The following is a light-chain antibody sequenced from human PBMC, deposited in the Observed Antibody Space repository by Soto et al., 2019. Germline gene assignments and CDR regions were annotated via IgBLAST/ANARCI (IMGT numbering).Light chain of an antibody. Sequence: QLVLTQSPSASASPGASVKLTCTLSSRHSTYAIAWHQHQADRGPRFLMKVNNDGTHIKGDGIPYRFSGSSSGAERYLTISSLQSEDEADYYCQTWGSGIQGFGGGTKLTVL. CDR3: QTWGSGIQG. CDR2: VNNDGTH. V-gene: IGLV4-69*01. CDR1: SRHSTYA. J-gene: IGLJ2*01.